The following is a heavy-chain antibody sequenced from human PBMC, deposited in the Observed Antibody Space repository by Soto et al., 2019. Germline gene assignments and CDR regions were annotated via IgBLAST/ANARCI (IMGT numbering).Heavy chain of an antibody. Sequence: PVASLKISCNGSGYCCTSYCISWVRQIPWKGLEWMGRIDPIDSYTNYSPSLQGHVTISADKSISTAYLQWSSLKASDTAMYYCARHGSSPSSHYHCRQGWGQGTTVIGSS. CDR2: IDPIDSYT. D-gene: IGHD6-6*01. CDR3: ARHGSSPSSHYHCRQG. J-gene: IGHJ6*02. V-gene: IGHV5-10-1*01. CDR1: GYCCTSYC.